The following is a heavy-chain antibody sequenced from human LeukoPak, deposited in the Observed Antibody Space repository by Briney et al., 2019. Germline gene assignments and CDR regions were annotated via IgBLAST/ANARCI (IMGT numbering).Heavy chain of an antibody. Sequence: ASVKVSCKASGYTFTGYYMHWVRQAPGQGGAWMGWINPNSGGTNYAQKVQSRVTMTRNTSISTAYMELSRLRSDDTAVYYCARGRAAAATPTMWYYYYYYGLDVWGQGTTVTASS. CDR3: ARGRAAAATPTMWYYYYYYGLDV. D-gene: IGHD6-13*01. CDR2: INPNSGGT. J-gene: IGHJ6*02. V-gene: IGHV1-2*02. CDR1: GYTFTGYY.